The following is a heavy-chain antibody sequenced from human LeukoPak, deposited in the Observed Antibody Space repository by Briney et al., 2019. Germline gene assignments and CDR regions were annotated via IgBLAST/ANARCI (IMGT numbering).Heavy chain of an antibody. V-gene: IGHV4-34*01. J-gene: IGHJ4*02. CDR3: ASRYCSGGTCYAFDY. D-gene: IGHD2-15*01. Sequence: PSETLSLTCAVYGGSFSDYHWRWTRQPPGKGLEWIGEINHSGSTNYNPSLKSRVTISVDTSKNQFSLKLSSVAAADAAVYFCASRYCSGGTCYAFDYWGQGTLVTVSS. CDR2: INHSGST. CDR1: GGSFSDYH.